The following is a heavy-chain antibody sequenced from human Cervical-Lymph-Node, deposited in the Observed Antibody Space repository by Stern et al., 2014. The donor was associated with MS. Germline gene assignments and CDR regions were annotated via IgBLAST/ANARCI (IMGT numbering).Heavy chain of an antibody. CDR2: ISYDGSDT. V-gene: IGHV3-30*03. Sequence: VQLVESGGGVVQPGTSLRLSCAASGFTFSTYGMHWVRQAPGKGLEWVALISYDGSDTYYADSVKGRFTISRDNSQKSVFLQMNNLRPEDTALFYCATGYYYDRTSFDYWGQGTLVTVSS. CDR1: GFTFSTYG. J-gene: IGHJ4*02. CDR3: ATGYYYDRTSFDY. D-gene: IGHD3-16*01.